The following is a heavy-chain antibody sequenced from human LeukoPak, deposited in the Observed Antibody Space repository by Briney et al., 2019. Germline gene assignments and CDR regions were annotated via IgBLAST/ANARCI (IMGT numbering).Heavy chain of an antibody. Sequence: GESLKISCKGSGYSFTSYWIGWVRQMPGKGLEWMGIIYSGDSDTRYSPSFQGQVTISADKSISTAYLQWSSLKASDTAMYYCARLLNGYGDHGGWFFDYWGQGTLVTVSS. CDR3: ARLLNGYGDHGGWFFDY. J-gene: IGHJ4*02. D-gene: IGHD4-17*01. CDR2: IYSGDSDT. V-gene: IGHV5-51*01. CDR1: GYSFTSYW.